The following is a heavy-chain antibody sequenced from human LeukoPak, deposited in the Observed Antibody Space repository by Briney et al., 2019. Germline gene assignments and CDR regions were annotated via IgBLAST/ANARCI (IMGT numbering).Heavy chain of an antibody. V-gene: IGHV3-48*02. CDR1: GFTLSTYS. CDR3: ARDRVVGATHYFDY. D-gene: IGHD1-26*01. J-gene: IGHJ4*02. CDR2: ISSSSSTI. Sequence: PGGSLRLSCVISGFTLSTYSMNWVSQAPGKGMEWVSYISSSSSTIYHADSVKGRFTISRDNAKNSLYLQMNSLRDEDTAVYYCARDRVVGATHYFDYWGQGTLVTVSS.